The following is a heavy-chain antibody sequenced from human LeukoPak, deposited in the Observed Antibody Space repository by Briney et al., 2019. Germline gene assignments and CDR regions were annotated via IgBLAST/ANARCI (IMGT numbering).Heavy chain of an antibody. V-gene: IGHV1-2*02. Sequence: GASVKVSCKASGYTFTGYYMHWVRQAPGQGLEWMGWINPNSGGTNYAQKFQGRVTMTRDTSISTAYMELSSLRSEDTAVYYCARGQAVRLLYYYYYMDVWGKGTTVTVSS. CDR2: INPNSGGT. CDR1: GYTFTGYY. CDR3: ARGQAVRLLYYYYYMDV. J-gene: IGHJ6*03. D-gene: IGHD6-19*01.